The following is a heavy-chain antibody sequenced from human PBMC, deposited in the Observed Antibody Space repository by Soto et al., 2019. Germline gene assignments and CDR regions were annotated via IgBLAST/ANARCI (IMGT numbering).Heavy chain of an antibody. CDR1: GYIFTDYW. J-gene: IGHJ4*02. Sequence: LGESLKISCKGSGYIFTDYWIGWVRQRPGKGLEWMGIMYPGDSDTRYSPSFQGQVTISVDKSISTAYLQWSSLRDSDTAMYYCARIILYSGTYPFNYWGQGTLVTVSS. CDR3: ARIILYSGTYPFNY. V-gene: IGHV5-51*01. D-gene: IGHD1-26*01. CDR2: MYPGDSDT.